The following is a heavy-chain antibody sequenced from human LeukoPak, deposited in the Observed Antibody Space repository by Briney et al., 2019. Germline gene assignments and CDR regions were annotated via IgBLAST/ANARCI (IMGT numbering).Heavy chain of an antibody. Sequence: PSETLSLTCSVSGVSVTSIIYYWSWIRQAPGKGLEWIGYIFDSGTTAYNPSLKSRVTISVDTSKNQFSLKLSSVTAADTAVYYCARGNTGYGMDVWGQGTTVTVSS. V-gene: IGHV4-61*01. CDR3: ARGNTGYGMDV. D-gene: IGHD5-18*01. CDR2: IFDSGTT. J-gene: IGHJ6*02. CDR1: GVSVTSIIYY.